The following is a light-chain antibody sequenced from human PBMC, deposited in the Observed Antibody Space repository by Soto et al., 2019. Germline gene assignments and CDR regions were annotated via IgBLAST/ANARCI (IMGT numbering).Light chain of an antibody. V-gene: IGLV2-14*01. CDR3: SSYASSSTQYV. CDR2: EVS. Sequence: QSALTQPASVSGSPGQSITISCTGTGSDVGGYNYVSWYQQHPGKAPKLMIYEVSHRPSGVSNRFSGSKSGNTASLTISGLQAEDEADYYCSSYASSSTQYVFGTGTKLTVL. CDR1: GSDVGGYNY. J-gene: IGLJ1*01.